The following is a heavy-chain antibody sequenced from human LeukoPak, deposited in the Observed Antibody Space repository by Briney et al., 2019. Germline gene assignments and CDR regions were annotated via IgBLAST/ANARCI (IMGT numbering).Heavy chain of an antibody. D-gene: IGHD1-26*01. CDR1: GYTFTGYY. CDR3: ARNSGSYWELGIRDDYYYYMDV. Sequence: GASVKVSCKASGYTFTGYYMHWVRQAPGQGLEWMGWINPNSGGTNYAQKFQGRVTMTRDTSISTAYMELSRLRSDDTAVYYCARNSGSYWELGIRDDYYYYMDVWGKGTTVTVSS. CDR2: INPNSGGT. J-gene: IGHJ6*03. V-gene: IGHV1-2*02.